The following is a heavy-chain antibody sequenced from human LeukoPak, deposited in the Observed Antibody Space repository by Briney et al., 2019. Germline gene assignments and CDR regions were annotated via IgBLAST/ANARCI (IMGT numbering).Heavy chain of an antibody. CDR3: ARDLIKIITMIVRGYMDV. CDR2: ISCDGSNK. D-gene: IGHD3-22*01. CDR1: GFTFSSYA. Sequence: PGGSLRLSCAASGFTFSSYAMHWVRKAPGKGLEWVAVISCDGSNKYYADSVKGRFTISRDNSKNTLYLQMNSLRAEDTAVYYCARDLIKIITMIVRGYMDVWGKGTTVTVSS. J-gene: IGHJ6*03. V-gene: IGHV3-30*04.